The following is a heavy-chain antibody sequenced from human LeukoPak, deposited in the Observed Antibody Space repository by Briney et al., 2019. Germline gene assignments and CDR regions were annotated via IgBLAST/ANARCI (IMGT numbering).Heavy chain of an antibody. Sequence: SVKVSCKASGGTFSSYAISWVRQAPGQGLEWMGGIIPIFGTANYAQKFQGRVTITADKSTSTAYMELSSLRSEDTAVYYCARDITMVRGVNVGGIWGQGTMVTVSS. D-gene: IGHD3-10*01. J-gene: IGHJ3*02. CDR3: ARDITMVRGVNVGGI. CDR2: IIPIFGTA. V-gene: IGHV1-69*06. CDR1: GGTFSSYA.